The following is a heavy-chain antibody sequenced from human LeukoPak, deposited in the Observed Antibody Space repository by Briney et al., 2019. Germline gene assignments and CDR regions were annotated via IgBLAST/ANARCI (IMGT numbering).Heavy chain of an antibody. V-gene: IGHV4-4*07. J-gene: IGHJ6*03. CDR3: TRDLRYISSSNYYYYYMDV. D-gene: IGHD6-6*01. CDR1: GGSISSYY. CDR2: IYTSGST. Sequence: TSETLSLTCTVSGGSISSYYWSWIRQPAGKGLEWIGRIYTSGSTNYNPSLKSRVTISVDTSKNHFSLKLSSVTAADTAMYYCTRDLRYISSSNYYYYYMDVWGKGTTVTVSS.